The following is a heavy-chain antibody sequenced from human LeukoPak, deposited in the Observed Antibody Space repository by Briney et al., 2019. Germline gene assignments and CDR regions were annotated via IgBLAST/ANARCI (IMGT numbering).Heavy chain of an antibody. CDR2: ISNYNGNT. D-gene: IGHD3-3*01. V-gene: IGHV1-18*01. Sequence: ASVKVSXKAFGYTFINYGISWVRQAPGQGLEWMGWISNYNGNTNSAQKLQGRVTFTTDTSTSTAYMELRSLRSDDTAVYYCARDFNYDFRGGDAFDLWGQGTVITVSS. CDR1: GYTFINYG. J-gene: IGHJ3*01. CDR3: ARDFNYDFRGGDAFDL.